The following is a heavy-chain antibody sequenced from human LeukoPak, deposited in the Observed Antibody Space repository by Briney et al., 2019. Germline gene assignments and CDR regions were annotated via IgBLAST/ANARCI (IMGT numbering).Heavy chain of an antibody. Sequence: TSETLSLTCAVYGGSLSGYYWSWIRQPPGKGLEWIGEINHSGSTNYNPSLKSRVTISVDTSKNQFSLKLSSVTAADTAVYYCASSAAGLGAFDIWGQGTMVTVSS. J-gene: IGHJ3*02. D-gene: IGHD6-13*01. CDR3: ASSAAGLGAFDI. CDR1: GGSLSGYY. V-gene: IGHV4-34*01. CDR2: INHSGST.